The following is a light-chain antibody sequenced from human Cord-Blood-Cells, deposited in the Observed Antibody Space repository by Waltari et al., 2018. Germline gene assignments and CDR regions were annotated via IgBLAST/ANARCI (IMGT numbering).Light chain of an antibody. V-gene: IGKV3-15*01. Sequence: EIVMTQSPATLSVSPGERAHLSCRASQSVSSNVAWYQQKPGQAHRLLIYGSSTRSTGIPARFSGSGSGTECTLTIISLQSEDFAVYYCQQYNNWPPFTFGPGTKVDIK. CDR2: GSS. J-gene: IGKJ3*01. CDR1: QSVSSN. CDR3: QQYNNWPPFT.